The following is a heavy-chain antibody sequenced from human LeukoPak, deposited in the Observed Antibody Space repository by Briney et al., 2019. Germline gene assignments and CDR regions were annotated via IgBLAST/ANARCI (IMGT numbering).Heavy chain of an antibody. V-gene: IGHV3-21*05. CDR2: ISSSSSHT. J-gene: IGHJ4*02. CDR1: GFTFSSYW. CDR3: ARVGSIAAAGTPDY. D-gene: IGHD6-13*01. Sequence: GGSLRLSCTASGFTFSSYWMHWVRQAPGKGLEWVSYISSSSSHTTYADSVKGRFTISRDNAKNSLSLQVNSLRADDTAVYYCARVGSIAAAGTPDYWGQGTLVTVSS.